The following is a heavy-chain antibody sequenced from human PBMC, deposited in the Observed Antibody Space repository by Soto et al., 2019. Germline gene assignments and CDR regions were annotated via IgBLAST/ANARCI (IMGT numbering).Heavy chain of an antibody. CDR1: GLTFSSYA. CDR2: ISGSGGST. D-gene: IGHD6-19*01. J-gene: IGHJ5*02. Sequence: PGGSLRLSCAASGLTFSSYAMSWVRQAPGKGLEWVSAISGSGGSTYYADSVRGRFTISRDNSKNTLYLQMNSLRAEDTAVYYCARTKIAVAVPHWFDPWGQGTLVTVSS. V-gene: IGHV3-23*01. CDR3: ARTKIAVAVPHWFDP.